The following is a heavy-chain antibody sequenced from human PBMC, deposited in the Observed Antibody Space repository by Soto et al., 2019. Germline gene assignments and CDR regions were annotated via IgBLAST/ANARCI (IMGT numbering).Heavy chain of an antibody. D-gene: IGHD2-15*01. CDR3: AKGGGWGYCSGGSCYSALFDY. CDR2: ISGSGGST. CDR1: GFTFSSYA. J-gene: IGHJ4*02. Sequence: EVQLLESGGGLVQPGGSLRLSCAASGFTFSSYAMSWVRQAPGKGLEWVSAISGSGGSTYYADSVKGRFTISRDNSKNTLYLQMNSLRAEDTAVYYCAKGGGWGYCSGGSCYSALFDYWGQGTLVTVSS. V-gene: IGHV3-23*01.